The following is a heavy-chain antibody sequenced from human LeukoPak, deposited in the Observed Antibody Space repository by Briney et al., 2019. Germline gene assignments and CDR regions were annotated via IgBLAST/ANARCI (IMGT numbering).Heavy chain of an antibody. CDR2: IYYSGST. Sequence: SETLSLTCTVSGGSISSSSYYWGWIRQPPGKGLEWIGSIYYSGSTYYNPSLKSRVTLSVDTSKNQLSLNLSSVTAADTAVYYCARLYYDSSGYYQICYFDYWGQGTLVTVSS. V-gene: IGHV4-39*01. CDR1: GGSISSSSYY. J-gene: IGHJ4*02. D-gene: IGHD3-22*01. CDR3: ARLYYDSSGYYQICYFDY.